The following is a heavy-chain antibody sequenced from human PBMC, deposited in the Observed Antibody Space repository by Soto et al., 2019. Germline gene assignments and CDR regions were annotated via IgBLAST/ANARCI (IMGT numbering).Heavy chain of an antibody. J-gene: IGHJ4*02. CDR1: GGSISSSSYY. D-gene: IGHD2-2*01. CDR3: ARLSDIVVVPAATRLFDY. CDR2: IYYSGST. V-gene: IGHV4-39*01. Sequence: QLQLQESGPGLVKPSETLSLTCTVSGGSISSSSYYWGWIRQPPGKGLEWIGSIYYSGSTYYNPSLKSRVTISVDTSKNQFSLKLSSVTAADTAVYYCARLSDIVVVPAATRLFDYWGQGTLVTVSS.